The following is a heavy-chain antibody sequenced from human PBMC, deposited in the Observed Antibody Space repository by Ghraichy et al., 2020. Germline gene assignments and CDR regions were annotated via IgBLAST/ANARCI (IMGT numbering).Heavy chain of an antibody. CDR1: GYTFTSYF. CDR3: ARAPQGALRLFGLSPGPFDY. CDR2: INPRGGST. Sequence: SVKVSCKASGYTFTSYFMHWVRQAPGQGLEWMGIINPRGGSTSFAQKFQGRVTMTRDTPTSRVYMELSRLRSEDTAVYYCARAPQGALRLFGLSPGPFDYWGQGTLVTVSS. D-gene: IGHD3/OR15-3a*01. V-gene: IGHV1-46*03. J-gene: IGHJ4*02.